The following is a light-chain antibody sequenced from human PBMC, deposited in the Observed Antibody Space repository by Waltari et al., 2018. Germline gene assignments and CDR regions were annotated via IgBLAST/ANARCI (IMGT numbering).Light chain of an antibody. J-gene: IGKJ1*01. CDR2: KVA. Sequence: VVMTQSLLSLPVNIGQPASISCRPSQSIVHSDGNTYLTWFQQRPSQSPRRLIYKVASLDSGVPDRFSGSGSGTDFILKISRVEAEDVGVYYCMQGTHLPPWTFGQGTKVE. CDR3: MQGTHLPPWT. V-gene: IGKV2-30*02. CDR1: QSIVHSDGNTY.